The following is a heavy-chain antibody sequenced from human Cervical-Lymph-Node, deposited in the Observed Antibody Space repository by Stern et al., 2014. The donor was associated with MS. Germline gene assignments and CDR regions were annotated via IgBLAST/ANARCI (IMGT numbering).Heavy chain of an antibody. J-gene: IGHJ6*02. CDR2: INNGGRNI. V-gene: IGHV3-21*01. CDR1: GLSFSNSD. D-gene: IGHD3-3*01. Sequence: VQLVESGGGLVRPGGSLRLSCSASGLSFSNSDMTWVRQVPGEGLQWVSSINNGGRNIYYADSVRGRFTISRDNAKNSLYLQMNSLRDDDTAVYYCAREVWSGYPDFYYGMDVWGQGTTVTVSS. CDR3: AREVWSGYPDFYYGMDV.